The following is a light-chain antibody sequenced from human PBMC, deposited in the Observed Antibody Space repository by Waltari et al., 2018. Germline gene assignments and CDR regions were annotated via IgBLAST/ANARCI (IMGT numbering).Light chain of an antibody. Sequence: QSVLTQXPSASGTPGQRVTISCSGSSSNIGSYYVSWYQQLPGTAPKLPISENNQRPSGVPDRFXGSKSGTXASLAISGLRSEDEADYXCATWDDRLSGRVFGGGTKLTVL. CDR2: ENN. CDR3: ATWDDRLSGRV. CDR1: SSNIGSYY. V-gene: IGLV1-47*01. J-gene: IGLJ3*02.